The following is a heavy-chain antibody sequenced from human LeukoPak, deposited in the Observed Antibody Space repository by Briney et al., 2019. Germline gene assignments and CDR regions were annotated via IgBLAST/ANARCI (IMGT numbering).Heavy chain of an antibody. CDR2: MNPNSGNT. D-gene: IGHD3-10*01. J-gene: IGHJ5*02. Sequence: ASVKVSCKASGYTFTSYDINWVRQATGRGLEWMGWMNPNSGNTGYAQKFQGRVTMTRNTSISTAYMELSSLRSEDTAVYYCARGLYLWFGTPKSRNWFDPWGQGTLVTVSS. CDR1: GYTFTSYD. CDR3: ARGLYLWFGTPKSRNWFDP. V-gene: IGHV1-8*01.